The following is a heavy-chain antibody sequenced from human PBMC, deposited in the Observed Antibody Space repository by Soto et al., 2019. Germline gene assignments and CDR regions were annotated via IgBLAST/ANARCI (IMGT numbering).Heavy chain of an antibody. J-gene: IGHJ5*02. CDR1: GFTFGSYS. Sequence: GGSLRLSCAASGFTFGSYSMNWVRQAPGKGLEWVSSISSSSTYISYADSVKGRFTISRDNAKNSLYLQMNSLRAEDTAVYYCARDRDHFGGLSPLWFDPWGQGTLVTVSS. D-gene: IGHD3-10*01. V-gene: IGHV3-21*01. CDR3: ARDRDHFGGLSPLWFDP. CDR2: ISSSSTYI.